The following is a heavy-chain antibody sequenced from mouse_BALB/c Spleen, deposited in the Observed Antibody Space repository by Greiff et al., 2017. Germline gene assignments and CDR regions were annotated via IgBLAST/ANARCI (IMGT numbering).Heavy chain of an antibody. J-gene: IGHJ3*01. CDR1: GYTFTSYY. V-gene: IGHV1S56*01. D-gene: IGHD2-4*01. Sequence: QVQLQQSGPELVKPGASVRISCKASGYTFTSYYIHWVKQRPGQGLEWIGWIYPGNVNTKYNEKFKGKATLTADKSSSTAYMQLSSLTSEDSAVYFCAREGYYDYDPFAYWGQGTLVTVSA. CDR2: IYPGNVNT. CDR3: AREGYYDYDPFAY.